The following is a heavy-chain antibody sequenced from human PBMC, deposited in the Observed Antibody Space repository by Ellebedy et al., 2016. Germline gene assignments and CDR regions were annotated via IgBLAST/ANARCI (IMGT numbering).Heavy chain of an antibody. CDR1: GFSVSSNY. CDR3: ARGIGTILGPEPLQH. CDR2: IYSGGTT. J-gene: IGHJ1*01. Sequence: GESLKISCVVSGFSVSSNYMSWVRQAPGKGLEWVSIIYSGGTTFYADSVKGRFTISRDNSKNTLYLQMNSLRAEDTAVYYCARGIGTILGPEPLQHWGQGTLVTVSS. V-gene: IGHV3-53*01. D-gene: IGHD3-3*01.